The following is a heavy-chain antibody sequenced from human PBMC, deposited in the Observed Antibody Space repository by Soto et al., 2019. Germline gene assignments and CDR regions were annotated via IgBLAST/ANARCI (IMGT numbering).Heavy chain of an antibody. J-gene: IGHJ4*02. CDR1: GDSMSKYY. Sequence: QVQLQESGPGLVKPSETLSLTCNVSGDSMSKYYWSWVRQPAGKGLEWIGRIWTSGSTNYNPSLKSRVTMLIDTSNKHFSLDLKSVTAADTAVYYCARTVGAAYYFDFWGQGVLVTVSS. CDR3: ARTVGAAYYFDF. CDR2: IWTSGST. V-gene: IGHV4-4*07. D-gene: IGHD3-16*01.